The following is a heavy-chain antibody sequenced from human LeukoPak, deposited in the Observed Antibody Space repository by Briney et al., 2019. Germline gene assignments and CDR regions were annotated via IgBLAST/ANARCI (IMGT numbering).Heavy chain of an antibody. D-gene: IGHD2-15*01. CDR1: GFTFSSSD. J-gene: IGHJ4*02. CDR3: ARAQYCSGGGCYFFFAY. V-gene: IGHV3-13*01. Sequence: GGSLRLSCAASGFTFSSSDFHWVRQTTGKGLEWVSAIGRGGDSYYPDSVKGRFTISRDDSKNSLYLQMNSLKTEDTAVYYCARAQYCSGGGCYFFFAYWGQGTLVTVSS. CDR2: IGRGGDS.